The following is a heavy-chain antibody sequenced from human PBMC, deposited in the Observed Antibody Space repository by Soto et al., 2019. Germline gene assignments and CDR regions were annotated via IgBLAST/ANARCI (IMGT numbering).Heavy chain of an antibody. CDR3: AREQYFGDYGGFDY. CDR2: IYYSGST. CDR1: GGSISSGGXY. V-gene: IGHV4-31*03. Sequence: PSETLSLTCTVSGGSISSGGXYWSWIRQHPEKGLGWIGYIYYSGSTYYNPSLKSRVIISVDTSKNQFSLKLTSVTAADTAVYYCAREQYFGDYGGFDYWGQGTLVTVSS. D-gene: IGHD4-17*01. J-gene: IGHJ4*02.